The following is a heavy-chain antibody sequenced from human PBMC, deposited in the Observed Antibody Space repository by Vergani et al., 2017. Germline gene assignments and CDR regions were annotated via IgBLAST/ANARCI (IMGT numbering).Heavy chain of an antibody. CDR3: AREGASCHDV. V-gene: IGHV6-1*01. CDR1: GDSVSSNSAA. CDR2: TYYRSKWFY. J-gene: IGHJ4*02. Sequence: QVQLHQSGPGLVKPSQPLSVTCAISGDSVSSNSAAWTWIRQSPTRGLEWMGRTYYRSKWFYDYAFSVKIRITISPDPSKHQFSLQLNSVTPEDTAVYYCAREGASCHDVWGQGTLVTVSS.